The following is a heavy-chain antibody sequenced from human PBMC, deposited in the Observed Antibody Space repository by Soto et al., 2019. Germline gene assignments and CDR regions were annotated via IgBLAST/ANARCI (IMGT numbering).Heavy chain of an antibody. CDR1: GYTFTGYY. CDR3: ARWVGASLDAFDI. D-gene: IGHD1-26*01. CDR2: INPNSGGT. V-gene: IGHV1-2*02. J-gene: IGHJ3*02. Sequence: GASVQVSCTASGYTFTGYYMHWVRQAPGQGLEWMGWINPNSGGTNYAQKFQGGVTMTRDTSISTAYMELSRLRSDDTAVYYCARWVGASLDAFDIWGQGTMVTVSS.